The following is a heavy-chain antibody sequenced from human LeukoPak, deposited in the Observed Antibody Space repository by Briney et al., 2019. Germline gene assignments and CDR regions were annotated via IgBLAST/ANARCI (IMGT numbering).Heavy chain of an antibody. J-gene: IGHJ4*02. Sequence: GGSLRLSCVVSGFSFSNYWMSWVRQAPGKGLEWVGNIKEDGSQKNYVGSVKGRFTISRDNAKNSLYLEMNSLRAEDTAVYYCVRDESAVPTFRFDYWGQGTLVAVSS. CDR3: VRDESAVPTFRFDY. V-gene: IGHV3-7*01. CDR1: GFSFSNYW. CDR2: IKEDGSQK. D-gene: IGHD4-17*01.